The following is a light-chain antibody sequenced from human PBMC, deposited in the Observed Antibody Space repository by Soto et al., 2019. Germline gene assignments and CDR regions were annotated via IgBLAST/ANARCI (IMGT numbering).Light chain of an antibody. CDR1: SSDVGSYNY. CDR2: EVE. J-gene: IGLJ2*01. Sequence: QSALTQPASVSGSPGQSITISCTGTSSDVGSYNYVSWYQQHPGKAPKLVIYEVENRPSGVSNRFSGSKSGNTASLTISGLQSEDEADYYCSSYTSSSTRVFGGGTKLTVL. V-gene: IGLV2-14*01. CDR3: SSYTSSSTRV.